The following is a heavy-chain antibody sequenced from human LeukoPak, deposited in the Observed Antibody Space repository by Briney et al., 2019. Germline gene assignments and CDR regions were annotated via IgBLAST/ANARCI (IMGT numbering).Heavy chain of an antibody. CDR2: MNPNSGNT. CDR3: ARDYRSGPFDY. V-gene: IGHV1-8*01. D-gene: IGHD3-10*01. J-gene: IGHJ4*02. CDR1: GYTFTSYD. Sequence: GASVKISCKASGYTFTSYDINWVRQATGQGLEWMGWMNPNSGNTGYAQKFQGRVTMTRTTSISTAYMELSSLRSEDTAVYYCARDYRSGPFDYWGQGTLVTVSS.